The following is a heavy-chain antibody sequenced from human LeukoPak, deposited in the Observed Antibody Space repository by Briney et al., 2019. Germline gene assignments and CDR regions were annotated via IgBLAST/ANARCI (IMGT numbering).Heavy chain of an antibody. J-gene: IGHJ4*02. V-gene: IGHV1-18*01. CDR3: ARVDPRFLEWFFDY. Sequence: ASVKVSCKASGGTFSSYAISWVRQAPGQGLEWMGWISAYNGNTNYAQKLQGRVTMTTDTSTSTAYMELRSLRSDDTAVYYCARVDPRFLEWFFDYWGQGTLVTVSS. D-gene: IGHD3-3*01. CDR2: ISAYNGNT. CDR1: GGTFSSYA.